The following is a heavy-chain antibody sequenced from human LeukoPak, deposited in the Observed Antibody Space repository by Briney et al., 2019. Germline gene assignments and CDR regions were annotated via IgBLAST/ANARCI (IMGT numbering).Heavy chain of an antibody. J-gene: IGHJ4*02. CDR1: GGSFSGYY. D-gene: IGHD6-13*01. CDR3: ARGSAAGTGGYFDY. CDR2: INHSGST. V-gene: IGHV4-34*01. Sequence: SETLSLTCAVYGGSFSGYYWSWIRQPPGKGLEWIGEINHSGSTNYNPSLKSRVTISVDTSKNQFSLKLTSMTAADTAVYYCARGSAAGTGGYFDYWGQGILVTVSS.